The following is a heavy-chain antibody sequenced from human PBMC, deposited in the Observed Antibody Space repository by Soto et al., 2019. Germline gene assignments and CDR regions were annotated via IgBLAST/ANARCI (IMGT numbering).Heavy chain of an antibody. D-gene: IGHD1-7*01. J-gene: IGHJ2*01. V-gene: IGHV1-58*02. CDR3: ATSTMELWSDAGYFDL. CDR2: IVVGSGNT. CDR1: GFTSTSSA. Sequence: QIQLVQSGPEVKKPGTSVKVSCKASGFTSTSSAMQWVRQARGQRLEWIGWIVVGSGNTYYAQKFQDRLTITRDMSTSTAYMELRSLSSEDTAVYYCATSTMELWSDAGYFDLWGRGAQVTVSS.